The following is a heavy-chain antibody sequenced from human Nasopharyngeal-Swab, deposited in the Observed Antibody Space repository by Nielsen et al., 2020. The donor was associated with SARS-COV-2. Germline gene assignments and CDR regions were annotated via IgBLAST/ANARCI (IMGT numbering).Heavy chain of an antibody. CDR2: INHSGST. CDR3: ARPTTLGYYYGMDV. J-gene: IGHJ6*02. Sequence: WILQPPGKGLEWIGEINHSGSTNYNPSLKSRVTISVDTSKNQFSLKLSSVTAADTAVYYCARPTTLGYYYGMDVWGQGTTVTVSS. D-gene: IGHD1-14*01. V-gene: IGHV4-34*01.